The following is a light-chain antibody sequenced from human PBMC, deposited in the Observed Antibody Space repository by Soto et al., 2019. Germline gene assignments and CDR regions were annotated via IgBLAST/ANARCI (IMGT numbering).Light chain of an antibody. J-gene: IGKJ3*01. CDR2: GAY. CDR1: HDIGNY. CDR3: QYCDYVPL. Sequence: DLQMTQSPSSLSASVGDRVTITCQASHDIGNYLNWYQHKPGKAPKLLIYGAYNLETGVPSRFSGGGSGTDFTFTITSLQPEDFATYYCQYCDYVPLFGPGTTVDVK. V-gene: IGKV1-33*01.